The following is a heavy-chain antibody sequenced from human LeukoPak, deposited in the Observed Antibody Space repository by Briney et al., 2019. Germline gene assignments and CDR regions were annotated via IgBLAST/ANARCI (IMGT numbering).Heavy chain of an antibody. CDR1: GFTFSSYG. D-gene: IGHD4-17*01. CDR2: IRYDGSNK. Sequence: PGGSLRLSCAASGFTFSSYGMHWVRQAPGKGLEWVAFIRYDGSNKYYADSVKGRFTISRDNSKNTLYLQMSSLRAEDTAVYYCALWDYGDSDYFDYWGQGTLVTVSS. V-gene: IGHV3-30*02. J-gene: IGHJ4*02. CDR3: ALWDYGDSDYFDY.